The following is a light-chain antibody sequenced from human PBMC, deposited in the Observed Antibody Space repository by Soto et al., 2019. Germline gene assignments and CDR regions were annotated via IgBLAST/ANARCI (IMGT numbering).Light chain of an antibody. Sequence: QSALTQPASVSGSPGQSITISCTGTSSDVGGYNYVSWYQQHPGKAPKLMIYDVSNRPSGVSNRFSGSKSGNTASLTISGLQAEDEADYYCSSYPSTSTVQFGGGTKLTVL. CDR2: DVS. CDR1: SSDVGGYNY. CDR3: SSYPSTSTVQ. J-gene: IGLJ2*01. V-gene: IGLV2-14*03.